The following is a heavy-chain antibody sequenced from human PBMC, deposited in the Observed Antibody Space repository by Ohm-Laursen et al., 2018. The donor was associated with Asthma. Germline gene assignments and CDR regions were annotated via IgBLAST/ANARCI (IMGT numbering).Heavy chain of an antibody. CDR1: GFTFSSYA. CDR3: ARDLRPRDGYNTNGCSWGMDV. Sequence: RSLRLSCAASGFTFSSYAMHWVRQAPGKGLEWVAVISYDGSNKYYADSVKGRFTISRDNSKNTLYLQMNSLRAEDTAVYYCARDLRPRDGYNTNGCSWGMDVWGQGTTVTVSS. D-gene: IGHD5-24*01. V-gene: IGHV3-30-3*01. J-gene: IGHJ6*02. CDR2: ISYDGSNK.